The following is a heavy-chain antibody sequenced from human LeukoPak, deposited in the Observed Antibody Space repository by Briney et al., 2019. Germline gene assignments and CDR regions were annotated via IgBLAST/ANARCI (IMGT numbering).Heavy chain of an antibody. CDR2: INHSGST. CDR1: GGSFSGYY. J-gene: IGHJ4*02. V-gene: IGHV4-34*01. Sequence: SETLSLTCAVYGGSFSGYYWSWIRQPPGKGLEWIGEINHSGSTNYNPSLKSRVTISVDTSKNQFSLKLSSVTAADTAVYYCVREPIAVGYWGQGTLVTVSS. D-gene: IGHD6-19*01. CDR3: VREPIAVGY.